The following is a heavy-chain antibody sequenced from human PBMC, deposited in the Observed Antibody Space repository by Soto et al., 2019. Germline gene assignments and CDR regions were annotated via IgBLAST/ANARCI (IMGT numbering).Heavy chain of an antibody. J-gene: IGHJ3*02. Sequence: GESLKISCLGSGYRFTTYWIGWVRQLPGKGLEWMGIIYPGNSDTIYSPSFQGQVTISADKSISTAYLRWSTLRASDTAMYYCAQTNNAYCGGDCYSGAFDIWGQGTMVTVSS. D-gene: IGHD2-21*02. CDR3: AQTNNAYCGGDCYSGAFDI. V-gene: IGHV5-51*01. CDR2: IYPGNSDT. CDR1: GYRFTTYW.